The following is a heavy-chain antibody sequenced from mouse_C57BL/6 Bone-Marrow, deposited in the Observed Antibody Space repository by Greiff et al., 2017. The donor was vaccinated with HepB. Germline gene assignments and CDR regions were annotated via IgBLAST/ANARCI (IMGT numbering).Heavy chain of an antibody. D-gene: IGHD1-1*01. CDR1: GFSFNTYA. Sequence: EVKLMESGGGLVQPKGSLKLSCAASGFSFNTYAMNWVRQAPEKGLEWVARIRSKSNKYATYYADSVKDRFTISRDDSESMLYLQMNNLKTEDTAMYYCVRPHYYGSSWGYAMDYWGQGTSVTVSS. V-gene: IGHV10-1*01. CDR3: VRPHYYGSSWGYAMDY. CDR2: IRSKSNKYAT. J-gene: IGHJ4*01.